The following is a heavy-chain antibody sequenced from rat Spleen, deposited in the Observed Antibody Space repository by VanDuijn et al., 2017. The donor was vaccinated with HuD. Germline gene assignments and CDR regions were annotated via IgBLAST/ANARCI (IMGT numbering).Heavy chain of an antibody. J-gene: IGHJ4*01. Sequence: EVQLVESGGGLVQPGRSLKLSCAASGFTFSNYDMAWVRQAPTKGLEWVASITNTGGSTYYPDSVKGRFTISRDNAKSTLYLQMNSLRSEDTATYYCSRPGITSYVMDAWGQGASVTVSS. CDR1: GFTFSNYD. CDR3: SRPGITSYVMDA. V-gene: IGHV5-25*01. D-gene: IGHD1-4*01. CDR2: ITNTGGST.